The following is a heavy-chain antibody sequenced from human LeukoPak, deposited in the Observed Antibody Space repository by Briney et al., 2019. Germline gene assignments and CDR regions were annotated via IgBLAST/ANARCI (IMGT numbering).Heavy chain of an antibody. Sequence: SETLSLTCTVSGGSISSSGYYWGWIRQSPENGLEWIGSFYYNGDTYYNPSLKNRVIISVDRSKNQFSLKVNSVTAADTAVYYCATSIAARSWGQGTLVTVSS. V-gene: IGHV4-39*01. CDR1: GGSISSSGYY. D-gene: IGHD6-13*01. CDR3: ATSIAARS. CDR2: FYYNGDT. J-gene: IGHJ5*02.